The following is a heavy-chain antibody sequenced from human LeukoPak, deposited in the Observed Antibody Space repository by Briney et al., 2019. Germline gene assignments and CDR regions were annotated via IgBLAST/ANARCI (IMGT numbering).Heavy chain of an antibody. CDR1: GGSISSTSYY. V-gene: IGHV4-39*07. CDR3: ARGAEQHGGNPRWYYYYMDV. D-gene: IGHD4-23*01. CDR2: IYYSGST. Sequence: SETLSLTCTVSGGSISSTSYYWGWIRQPPGKGLEWIGNIYYSGSTYYNPSLKSRVTISVDTSKNQFSLKLRSVTAADTAVYYCARGAEQHGGNPRWYYYYMDVWGKGTTVTVSS. J-gene: IGHJ6*03.